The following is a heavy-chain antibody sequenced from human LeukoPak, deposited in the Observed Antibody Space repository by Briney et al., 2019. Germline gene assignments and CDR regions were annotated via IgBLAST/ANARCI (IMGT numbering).Heavy chain of an antibody. CDR3: ARYKRTYYDSSGYYLDY. CDR2: IYPGDSDT. Sequence: GESLKISCTGSGYSFTSYWIGWVRQMPGKGLEWMGIIYPGDSDTRYSPSFQGQVTISADKSISTAYLQWSSLKASDTAMYYCARYKRTYYDSSGYYLDYWGQGTLVTVSS. V-gene: IGHV5-51*01. D-gene: IGHD3-22*01. CDR1: GYSFTSYW. J-gene: IGHJ4*02.